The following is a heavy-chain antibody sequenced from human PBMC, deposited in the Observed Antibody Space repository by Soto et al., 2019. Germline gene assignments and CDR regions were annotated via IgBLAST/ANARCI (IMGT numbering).Heavy chain of an antibody. V-gene: IGHV1-2*02. CDR1: GYPVTAYY. J-gene: IGHJ3*02. CDR2: INPATGAA. CDR3: GRGGGVGVAGSAAFDM. D-gene: IGHD3-3*01. Sequence: QLHLVQSGAVVKKPGASVTVSCSASGYPVTAYYMHWVRQAPGRGLEWMGGINPATGAAKYTQTFPGRVTMARARSPGDCFNDPGGPNFGGPARFFLGRGGGVGVAGSAAFDMWGQGTLVTVSS.